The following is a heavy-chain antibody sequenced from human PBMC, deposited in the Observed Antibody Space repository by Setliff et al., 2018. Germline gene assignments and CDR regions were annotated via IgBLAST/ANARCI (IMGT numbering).Heavy chain of an antibody. CDR3: ARDIGHGGDSDY. D-gene: IGHD2-21*02. Sequence: PSETLSLTCTVSGYSISSGYIWGWIRQPPGKGLEWVGNIGHTGSINYNPSLKSRLTISRDTSKNQVSLKLNTVTATDTAVYYWARDIGHGGDSDYWGQGTLVTVSS. CDR1: GYSISSGYI. CDR2: IGHTGSI. V-gene: IGHV4-38-2*02. J-gene: IGHJ4*02.